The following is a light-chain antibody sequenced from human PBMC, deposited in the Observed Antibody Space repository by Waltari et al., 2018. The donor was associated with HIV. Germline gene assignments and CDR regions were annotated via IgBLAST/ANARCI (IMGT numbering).Light chain of an antibody. CDR1: NTDVEDYNY. CDR3: TSYISSSSPV. Sequence: QSALTQPASVSGSPGQSITISCTGTNTDVEDYNYVSCYQHHPGKAPKVMIYEGNNRPSGVSNRFSGSKSGNTASLTISGLQAEDEADYFCTSYISSSSPVFGGWTKLTVL. V-gene: IGLV2-14*01. CDR2: EGN. J-gene: IGLJ3*02.